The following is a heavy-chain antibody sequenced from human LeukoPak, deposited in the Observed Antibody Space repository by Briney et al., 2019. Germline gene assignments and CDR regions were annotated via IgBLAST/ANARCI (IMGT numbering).Heavy chain of an antibody. V-gene: IGHV4-34*01. CDR1: GGSFSGYY. J-gene: IGHJ4*02. CDR3: ARGLRDTGFFDY. CDR2: INHSGST. D-gene: IGHD5-18*01. Sequence: SETLSLTCAVYGGSFSGYYWSWIRQPPGKGLEWIGEINHSGSTNYNPSLKSRATISVDTSKNQFSLKLSSVTAADTAVYYCARGLRDTGFFDYWGQGTLVTVSS.